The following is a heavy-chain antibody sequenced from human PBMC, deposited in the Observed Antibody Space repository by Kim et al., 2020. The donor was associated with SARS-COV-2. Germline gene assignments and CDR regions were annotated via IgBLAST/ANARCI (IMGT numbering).Heavy chain of an antibody. D-gene: IGHD3-10*01. V-gene: IGHV1-69*01. CDR3: AREAVRGVYYFDY. J-gene: IGHJ4*02. Sequence: YEQKYQGRVTITADESTSTAYKELSSRRSEDTAVYYCAREAVRGVYYFDYWGQGTLVTVSS.